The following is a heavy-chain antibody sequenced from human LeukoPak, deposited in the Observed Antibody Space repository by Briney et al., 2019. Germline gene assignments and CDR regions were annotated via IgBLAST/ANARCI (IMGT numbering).Heavy chain of an antibody. V-gene: IGHV4-38-2*02. CDR1: GYSISSGYY. J-gene: IGHJ4*02. CDR3: ARLPPLAAGPYAEVDY. CDR2: IYHSGST. Sequence: SETLSLTCTVSGYSISSGYYWGWIRQPPGKGLEWIGSIYHSGSTYYNPSLKSRVTISVDTSKNQFSLKLSSVTAADTAVYYCARLPPLAAGPYAEVDYWGQGTLVTVSS. D-gene: IGHD6-13*01.